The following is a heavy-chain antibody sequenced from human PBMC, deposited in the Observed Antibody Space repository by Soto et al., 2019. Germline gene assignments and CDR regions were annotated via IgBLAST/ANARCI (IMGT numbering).Heavy chain of an antibody. CDR3: ASSGNPVVTHAEYFQH. CDR2: ISGSGGST. CDR1: GFTFSSYA. D-gene: IGHD2-15*01. V-gene: IGHV3-23*01. J-gene: IGHJ1*01. Sequence: EVQLLESGGGLVQPGGSLRLSCAASGFTFSSYAMSWVRQAPGKGLEWVSAISGSGGSTYYADSVKGRFTISRDNSKNTLYLQMNSLRAEDTAVYYCASSGNPVVTHAEYFQHWGQGTLVTVSS.